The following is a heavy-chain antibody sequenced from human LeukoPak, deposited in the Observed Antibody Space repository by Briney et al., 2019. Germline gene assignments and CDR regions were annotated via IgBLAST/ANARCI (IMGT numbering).Heavy chain of an antibody. CDR3: ARFVSAIIKERYYYDSSVDAFDI. Sequence: SQTLSLTCTVSGGSISSGGYYWSWIRQHPGKGLEWIGYIYYSGSTYYNPSLKSRVTISVDTSKNQFSLKLSSVTAADTAVYYCARFVSAIIKERYYYDSSVDAFDIWGQGTMVTVSS. CDR2: IYYSGST. J-gene: IGHJ3*02. V-gene: IGHV4-31*03. CDR1: GGSISSGGYY. D-gene: IGHD3-22*01.